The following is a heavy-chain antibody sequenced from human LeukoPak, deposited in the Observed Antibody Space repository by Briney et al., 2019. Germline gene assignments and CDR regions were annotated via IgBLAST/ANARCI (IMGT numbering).Heavy chain of an antibody. CDR2: IYPGDSDT. D-gene: IGHD6-13*01. V-gene: IGHV5-51*01. CDR1: GYSFTSYW. J-gene: IGHJ4*02. Sequence: GESLKISCKGSGYSFTSYWIGWVRQMPGKGLEWMGIIYPGDSDTRYSPSFQGQVTISADKSISTAYLQWSSLKASDTAMYYCASSIAAAGTLGPFRPFDYWGQGTLVTVSS. CDR3: ASSIAAAGTLGPFRPFDY.